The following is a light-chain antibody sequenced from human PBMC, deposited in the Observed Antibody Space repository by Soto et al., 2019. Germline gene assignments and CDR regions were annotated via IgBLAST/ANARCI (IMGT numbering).Light chain of an antibody. CDR2: DAS. V-gene: IGKV3-11*01. CDR3: QQRSDWPIT. Sequence: EIVLTQSPATLSLSPGERATLSCRASQSVSTSLAWYQQKVGQPPRLLINDASNRATGIPARFSGSGSGTDFILTISSLEPEDFAVYYCQQRSDWPITFGQGTRLEIK. J-gene: IGKJ5*01. CDR1: QSVSTS.